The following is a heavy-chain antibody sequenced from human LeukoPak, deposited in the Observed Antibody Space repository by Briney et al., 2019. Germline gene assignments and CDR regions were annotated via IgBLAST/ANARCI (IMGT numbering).Heavy chain of an antibody. J-gene: IGHJ4*02. CDR3: ARSRYTGSHFDY. CDR1: GFTFSSYW. V-gene: IGHV3-74*01. CDR2: INSDGSSL. D-gene: IGHD1-26*01. Sequence: AGGSLRLSCAASGFTFSSYWVQWVRQAPGKGLVWISRINSDGSSLSYADSVKGRFTISRDNAKSTVYLQMNSLRAEDTAVYYCARSRYTGSHFDYWGQGTLVTVSS.